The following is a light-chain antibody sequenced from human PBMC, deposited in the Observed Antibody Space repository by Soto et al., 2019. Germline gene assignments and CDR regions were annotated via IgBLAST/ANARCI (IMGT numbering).Light chain of an antibody. Sequence: EIVLTHSPGTLSLSPGERAALSSRAGQSVNSYLAWYQQKPGQAPRLVIYDASNRAPGIPARFSGSGSGTDFTLTISSLEPEDFAVYYCQQRQYWPPITFGQGTRLEIK. V-gene: IGKV3-11*01. J-gene: IGKJ5*01. CDR1: QSVNSY. CDR2: DAS. CDR3: QQRQYWPPIT.